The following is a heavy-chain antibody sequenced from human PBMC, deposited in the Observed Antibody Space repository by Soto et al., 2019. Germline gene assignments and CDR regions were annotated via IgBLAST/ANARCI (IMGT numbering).Heavy chain of an antibody. CDR1: GGSFSGYY. CDR2: TRHKADSYTT. J-gene: IGHJ5*01. CDR3: ARLWDRWF. Sequence: LPLTCAVYGGSFSGYYWSWIRQPPGKGLEWIGRTRHKADSYTTEYAASVKGRFTISRYDSKNSLYLQMNSLKTEDTAVYYCARLWDRWF. V-gene: IGHV3-72*01. D-gene: IGHD1-26*01.